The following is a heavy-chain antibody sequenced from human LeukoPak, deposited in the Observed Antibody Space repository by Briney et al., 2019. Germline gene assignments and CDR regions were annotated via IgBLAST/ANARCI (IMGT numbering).Heavy chain of an antibody. V-gene: IGHV3-33*08. D-gene: IGHD3-10*01. CDR3: ARDGFSSN. J-gene: IGHJ3*01. CDR2: IWYDGSNK. CDR1: GFTFNSYA. Sequence: GGSLRLSCAASGFTFNSYALHWVRQAPGKGLEWVAVIWYDGSNKYYADSVKGRFTISRDNSKNTLCLQMNSLRAEDTAVYYCARDGFSSNWGQGTMVTVSS.